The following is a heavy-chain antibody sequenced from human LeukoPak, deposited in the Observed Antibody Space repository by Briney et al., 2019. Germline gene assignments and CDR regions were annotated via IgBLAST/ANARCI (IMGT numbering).Heavy chain of an antibody. CDR1: GFTFSDYY. J-gene: IGHJ6*02. CDR3: ARGYCSSTSCYGYYYYGMDV. D-gene: IGHD2-2*01. Sequence: GGSLRLSCAASGFTFSDYYMNWVRQAPGKGLEWVSSISSSSSYIYYADSVKGRFTISRDNAKNSLYLEMNSLRAEDTAVYYCARGYCSSTSCYGYYYYGMDVWGQGTTVTVSS. CDR2: ISSSSSYI. V-gene: IGHV3-21*01.